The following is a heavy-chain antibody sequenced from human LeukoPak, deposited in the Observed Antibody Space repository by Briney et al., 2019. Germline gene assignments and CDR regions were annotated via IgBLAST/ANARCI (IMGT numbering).Heavy chain of an antibody. CDR2: INPNSGDT. J-gene: IGHJ4*02. D-gene: IGHD5-12*01. V-gene: IGHV1-2*02. CDR3: ARDLRGYDYYFDY. CDR1: GYTFTGYY. Sequence: GASVKVSCKASGYTFTGYYMHWVRQAPGQGLEWMGWINPNSGDTNYAQKFQGRVTMTRDTSISTAYMELSRLRSDDTAVYYCARDLRGYDYYFDYWGQGTLVTVSS.